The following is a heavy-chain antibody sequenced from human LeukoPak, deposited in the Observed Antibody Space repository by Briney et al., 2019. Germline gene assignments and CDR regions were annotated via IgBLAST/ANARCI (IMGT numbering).Heavy chain of an antibody. D-gene: IGHD6-13*01. V-gene: IGHV3-64*01. CDR1: GFTFSSYA. CDR2: ISSNGGST. Sequence: PGGSLRLSCAASGFTFSSYAMHWVRQAPGKGLEYVSAISSNGGSTYYANSVKGRFTISRDNSKNTLYFQMGSLRAEDMAVYYCARVGYTSYYYYGMDVWGQGTTVSVSS. CDR3: ARVGYTSYYYYGMDV. J-gene: IGHJ6*02.